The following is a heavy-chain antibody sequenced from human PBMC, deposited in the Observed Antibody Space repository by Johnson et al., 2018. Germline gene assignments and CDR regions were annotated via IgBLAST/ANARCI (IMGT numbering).Heavy chain of an antibody. J-gene: IGHJ6*04. CDR2: ISSSSSTI. V-gene: IGHV3-48*01. Sequence: VQLVESGGGLVQXGGSLRLSCAASGFTFNNYAMSWVRQAPGKGLEWVSYISSSSSTIYYADSVKGRFTIPRNNSKNTLYLQMSSLRAEDTAVYYWARSPRAYYGILSGLLLEYYFGMDVWGKGTTVTVSS. D-gene: IGHD3-9*01. CDR1: GFTFNNYA. CDR3: ARSPRAYYGILSGLLLEYYFGMDV.